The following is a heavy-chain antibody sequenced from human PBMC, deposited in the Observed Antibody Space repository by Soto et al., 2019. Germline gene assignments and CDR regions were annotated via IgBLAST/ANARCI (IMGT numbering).Heavy chain of an antibody. Sequence: EVQLVESGGGLVQPGRSLRLSCAASGFTFDDYAMHWVRQTPGKGLEWVSGISWDSGSKGYGDSVKGRFTISRDNAKNSLFLQMNSLRAEDTAFYYCAKDIVGGLTRAFDYWGQGTLVTVSS. CDR2: ISWDSGSK. CDR3: AKDIVGGLTRAFDY. CDR1: GFTFDDYA. V-gene: IGHV3-9*01. D-gene: IGHD2-2*01. J-gene: IGHJ4*02.